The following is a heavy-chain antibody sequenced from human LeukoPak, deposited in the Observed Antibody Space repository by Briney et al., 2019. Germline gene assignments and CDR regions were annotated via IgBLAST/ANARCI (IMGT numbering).Heavy chain of an antibody. J-gene: IGHJ3*02. CDR1: GFSLSTSGVG. CDR2: IYWNGDK. CDR3: AHRHFGWELLLEDFDI. V-gene: IGHV2-5*01. Sequence: SGPTLVKPTQTLTLTCTFSGFSLSTSGVGVGWIRQPPGKALEWLALIYWNGDKRYGPSLKSRLTITKDTSKNQVVLTMTNIDPVDTATYYCAHRHFGWELLLEDFDIWGQGTMVTVSS. D-gene: IGHD1-26*01.